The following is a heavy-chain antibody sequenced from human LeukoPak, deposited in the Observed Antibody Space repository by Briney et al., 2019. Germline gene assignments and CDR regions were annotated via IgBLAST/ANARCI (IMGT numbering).Heavy chain of an antibody. CDR1: GFTFSNAW. D-gene: IGHD2-2*01. V-gene: IGHV3-15*01. Sequence: GGSLRLSCAASGFTFSNAWMSWVRQAPGKGLEWVGRIKSKTDGGTTDYAAPVKGRLTISRDDSKNTLYLQMNSLKTEDTAVYHCTTRPGYCSSTSCSREYYYYGMDVWGQGTTVTVSS. CDR3: TTRPGYCSSTSCSREYYYYGMDV. CDR2: IKSKTDGGTT. J-gene: IGHJ6*02.